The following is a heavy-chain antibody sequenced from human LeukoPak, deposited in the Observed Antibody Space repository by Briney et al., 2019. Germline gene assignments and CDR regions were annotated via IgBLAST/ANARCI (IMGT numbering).Heavy chain of an antibody. CDR1: GGTFNSYA. CDR2: VTSYNGDT. J-gene: IGHJ5*02. Sequence: ASVKVSCKASGGTFNSYAISWVRQAPGQGLEWMGWVTSYNGDTNYAQKFQGRVTMSTDTSTSTAYMELKSLRFDDTAIYYCAKDWHILTGRNCFDPWGQGTLVTVSS. V-gene: IGHV1-18*01. D-gene: IGHD3-9*01. CDR3: AKDWHILTGRNCFDP.